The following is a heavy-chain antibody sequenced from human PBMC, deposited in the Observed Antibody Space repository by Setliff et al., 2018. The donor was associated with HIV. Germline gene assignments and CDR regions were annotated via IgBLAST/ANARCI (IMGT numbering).Heavy chain of an antibody. CDR1: GGSITGYF. J-gene: IGHJ4*02. D-gene: IGHD4-17*01. CDR3: AREIYGGNSRPFDY. V-gene: IGHV4-59*01. CDR2: IYYNGNT. Sequence: PSETLSLTCTISGGSITGYFWSWIRQPPGKGLEWIGYIYYNGNTNYNPSLKSRGTISVGTSKNQFSLKLTSVTAADTAVYYCAREIYGGNSRPFDYWGQGTLVTVSS.